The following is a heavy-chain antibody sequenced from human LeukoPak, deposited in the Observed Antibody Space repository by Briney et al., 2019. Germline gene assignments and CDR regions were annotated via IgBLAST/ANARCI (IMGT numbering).Heavy chain of an antibody. V-gene: IGHV4-34*01. CDR1: GGSFTNYY. Sequence: SETLSLACNVSGGSFTNYYWSWIRQTPEKGLEWIGQINHSGDTSYNPSLRSRITLSVDRSKNQFSLKVTSVTAADTGVYYCARGPGTVGLSPWGQGTLVTVSS. J-gene: IGHJ5*02. CDR3: ARGPGTVGLSP. CDR2: INHSGDT. D-gene: IGHD1/OR15-1a*01.